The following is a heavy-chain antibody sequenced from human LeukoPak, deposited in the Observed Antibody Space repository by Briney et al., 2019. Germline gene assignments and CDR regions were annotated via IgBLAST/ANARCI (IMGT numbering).Heavy chain of an antibody. J-gene: IGHJ4*02. CDR3: TKRRLWSVGYFDY. Sequence: LSLTCAVYGGSFSGYYWSWIRQAPGKGLEWVGFIRSKAYGGTTEYAASVKGRFTISRDDSKSIAYLQMNSLKTEDTAVYYCTKRRLWSVGYFDYWGQGTLVTVSS. V-gene: IGHV3-49*03. D-gene: IGHD5-24*01. CDR1: GGSFSGYY. CDR2: IRSKAYGGTT.